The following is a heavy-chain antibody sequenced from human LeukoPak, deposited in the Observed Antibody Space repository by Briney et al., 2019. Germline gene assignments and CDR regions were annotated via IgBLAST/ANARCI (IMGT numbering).Heavy chain of an antibody. CDR1: GFTFSGFW. J-gene: IGHJ4*02. CDR3: VRGGGSFDS. Sequence: GGSLRLPWAASGFTFSGFWMRWVRQAPTKGLEWVANIKYDGSDKGYVDSVKGRFTVSRDNANNSLYLQMNSLTAEDTAVYYCVRGGGSFDSWGQGTLVTVSS. D-gene: IGHD3-16*01. CDR2: IKYDGSDK. V-gene: IGHV3-7*04.